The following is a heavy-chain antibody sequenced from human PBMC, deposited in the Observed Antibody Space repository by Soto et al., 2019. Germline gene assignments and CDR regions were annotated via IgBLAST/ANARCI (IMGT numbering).Heavy chain of an antibody. J-gene: IGHJ6*03. CDR1: GGSFSGYY. V-gene: IGHV4-34*01. Sequence: QVQLQQWGAGLLKPSETLSLTCAVYGGSFSGYYWSWIRQPPGKGLEWIGEINQSGSTNYNPSLKPRVTLSVETSKNQFSLKLSSVTAADTAVYYCARGFRGSGSYEAYYYYSYMDVWGKGTTVTVSS. CDR2: INQSGST. CDR3: ARGFRGSGSYEAYYYYSYMDV. D-gene: IGHD3-10*01.